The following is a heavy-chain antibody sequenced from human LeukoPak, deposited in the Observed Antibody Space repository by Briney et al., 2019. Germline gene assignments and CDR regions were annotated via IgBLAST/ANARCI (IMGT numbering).Heavy chain of an antibody. V-gene: IGHV1-69*05. Sequence: GASVNVSCKASGGTFSSYAISWVRQAPGQGLEWMGGIIPIFGTANNAQKFQGRVTITTDESTSTAYMELSSLRSEDTAVYYCARNPEFSGYDADFDYWGQGTLVTVSS. J-gene: IGHJ4*02. CDR3: ARNPEFSGYDADFDY. CDR1: GGTFSSYA. CDR2: IIPIFGTA. D-gene: IGHD5-12*01.